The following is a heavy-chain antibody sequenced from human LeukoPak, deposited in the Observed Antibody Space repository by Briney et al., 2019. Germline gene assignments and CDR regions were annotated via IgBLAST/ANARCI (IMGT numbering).Heavy chain of an antibody. CDR1: GFTFSSNY. D-gene: IGHD5-18*01. CDR3: ARQQDTTNPGY. CDR2: IYSGGNT. J-gene: IGHJ4*02. V-gene: IGHV3-66*04. Sequence: GESLRLSCAASGFTFSSNYMNWVRQAPGKGLEWVSIIYSGGNTYYADSVKGRFTISRDNSKNTLYLQMNGLRAEDTAVYYCARQQDTTNPGYWGQGTLVTVSS.